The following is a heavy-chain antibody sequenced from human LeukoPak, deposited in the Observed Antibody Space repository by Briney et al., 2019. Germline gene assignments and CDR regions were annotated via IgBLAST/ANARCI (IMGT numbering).Heavy chain of an antibody. Sequence: PGGSLRLSCAASGFTISSHAMTWVRQAPGKGLEWVSGISGSGDSTYYADSVKGRFTISRDNSKNTLYLQLNSLRADDTAVYYCAREGCSSTSCYGAYYYYGMDVWGQGTTVTVSS. CDR3: AREGCSSTSCYGAYYYYGMDV. J-gene: IGHJ6*02. D-gene: IGHD2-2*01. V-gene: IGHV3-23*01. CDR2: ISGSGDST. CDR1: GFTISSHA.